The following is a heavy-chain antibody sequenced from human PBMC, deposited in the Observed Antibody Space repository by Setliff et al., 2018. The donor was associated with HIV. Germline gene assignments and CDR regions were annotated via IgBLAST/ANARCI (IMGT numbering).Heavy chain of an antibody. CDR2: IHHAGST. Sequence: SETLSLTCAVSGYSISSNFLWGWVRQPPGQGLEWIGSIHHAGSTYYNPSLKSRVRISLDTSKNQFSLKLSSVTAADTAVYYCARHDCGGNCDINWFDPWGQGTLVTVTS. CDR3: ARHDCGGNCDINWFDP. D-gene: IGHD2-21*02. CDR1: GYSISSNFL. J-gene: IGHJ5*02. V-gene: IGHV4-38-2*01.